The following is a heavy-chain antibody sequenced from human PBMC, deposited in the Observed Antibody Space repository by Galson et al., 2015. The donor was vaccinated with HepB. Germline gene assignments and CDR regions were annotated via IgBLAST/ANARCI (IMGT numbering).Heavy chain of an antibody. D-gene: IGHD6-6*01. Sequence: SVKVSCKASGYSFTGHYLHWVRQAPGQGFEWMGWINPKSGGKNYAQKFQGRVTMTRDTSISTAYMELSGLRSDDTAVYYCARDRPYNNSPKYFFGMDVGGQGTTVTVSS. CDR3: ARDRPYNNSPKYFFGMDV. V-gene: IGHV1-2*02. CDR2: INPKSGGK. CDR1: GYSFTGHY. J-gene: IGHJ6*02.